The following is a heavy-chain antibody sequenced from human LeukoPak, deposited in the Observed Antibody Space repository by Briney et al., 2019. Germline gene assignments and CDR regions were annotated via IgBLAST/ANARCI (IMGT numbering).Heavy chain of an antibody. CDR1: GFTFSSYA. J-gene: IGHJ6*02. CDR3: ARDGVAGVGMDV. V-gene: IGHV3-30-3*01. D-gene: IGHD6-19*01. Sequence: GGSLRLSCAASGFTFSSYAMHWVRQAPGKGLEWVAVISYDGSNKYYADSVKGRFTISRDNSKNTLHLQMNSLRAEDTAVYYCARDGVAGVGMDVWGQGTTVTVSS. CDR2: ISYDGSNK.